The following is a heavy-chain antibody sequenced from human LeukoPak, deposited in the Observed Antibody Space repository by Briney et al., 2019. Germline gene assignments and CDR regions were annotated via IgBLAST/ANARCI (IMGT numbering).Heavy chain of an antibody. D-gene: IGHD6-19*01. J-gene: IGHJ4*02. V-gene: IGHV3-48*04. Sequence: GGSLRLSCAASGFTFSSYSMNWVRQAPGKGLEWVSYISSSSSTIYYADSVKGRFTISRDNAKNSLYLQMNSLRAEDTALYYCAKDTENRYSSGWLLGYWGQGTLATVSS. CDR3: AKDTENRYSSGWLLGY. CDR2: ISSSSSTI. CDR1: GFTFSSYS.